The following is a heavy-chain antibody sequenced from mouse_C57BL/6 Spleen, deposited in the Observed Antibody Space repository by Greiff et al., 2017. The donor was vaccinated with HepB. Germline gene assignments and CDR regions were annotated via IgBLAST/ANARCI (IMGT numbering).Heavy chain of an antibody. CDR3: ARDPYYDYDGYFDV. D-gene: IGHD2-4*01. CDR2: ISDGGSYT. J-gene: IGHJ1*03. CDR1: GFTFSSYA. V-gene: IGHV5-4*01. Sequence: EVKLEESGGGLVKPGGSLKLSCAASGFTFSSYAMSWVRQTPEKRLEWVATISDGGSYTYYPDNVKGRFTISRDNAKNNLYLQMSHLKSEDTAMYYCARDPYYDYDGYFDVWGTGTTVTVSS.